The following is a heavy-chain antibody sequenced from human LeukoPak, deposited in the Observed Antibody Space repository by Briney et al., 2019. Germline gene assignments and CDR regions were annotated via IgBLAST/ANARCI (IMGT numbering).Heavy chain of an antibody. J-gene: IGHJ4*02. CDR2: IRYDGSNK. D-gene: IGHD6-19*01. CDR1: GFTFSSYG. Sequence: GGSLRLSCAASGFTFSSYGMPWVRQAPGKGLEWVAFIRYDGSNKYYADSVKGRFTISRDNSKNTLYLQMNSLRAEDTAVSYCAKETYSSGWYDLDYWGQGTLVTVSS. V-gene: IGHV3-30*02. CDR3: AKETYSSGWYDLDY.